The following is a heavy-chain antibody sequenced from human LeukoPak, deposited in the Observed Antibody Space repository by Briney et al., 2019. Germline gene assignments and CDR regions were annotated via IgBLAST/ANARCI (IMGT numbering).Heavy chain of an antibody. D-gene: IGHD3-22*01. CDR1: GYTLTELS. Sequence: GASVKVSCKVSGYTLTELSMHWVRQAPGKGLEWMGGFDPEDGETIYAQKFQGRVTMTEDTSTDTAYMELSSLRSEDTAVYYCARVRYYYDSSGSKNDAFDIWGQGTMVTVSS. CDR3: ARVRYYYDSSGSKNDAFDI. CDR2: FDPEDGET. V-gene: IGHV1-24*01. J-gene: IGHJ3*02.